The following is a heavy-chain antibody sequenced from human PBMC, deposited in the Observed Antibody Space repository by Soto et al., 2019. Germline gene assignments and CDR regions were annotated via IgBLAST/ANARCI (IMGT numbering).Heavy chain of an antibody. D-gene: IGHD2-21*02. CDR2: MYNTGST. CDR3: ARDLWGYCGTDCYPLDV. Sequence: QVQLQESGPGLVKPSETLSLTCTVSGGSISGYYWSWIRQPPGKGLEWIGYMYNTGSTGYNPSFQSRVTISVAPSKNQFSLTLNSVTAADTAVYYCARDLWGYCGTDCYPLDVWGQGTTVTVSS. V-gene: IGHV4-59*01. CDR1: GGSISGYY. J-gene: IGHJ6*02.